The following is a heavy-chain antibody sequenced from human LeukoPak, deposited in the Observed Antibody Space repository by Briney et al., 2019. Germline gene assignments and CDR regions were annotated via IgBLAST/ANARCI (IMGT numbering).Heavy chain of an antibody. J-gene: IGHJ6*02. D-gene: IGHD5-24*01. CDR2: ISGSGGST. Sequence: GALRLSCAASGFTFSSYVMSWVRQAPGKGLEWVSAISGSGGSTYYADSVKGRFTISRDNSKNTLYLQMNSLRAEDTAVYYCAKDQGVEMATIFYYYYGMDVWGQGTTVTVSS. CDR1: GFTFSSYV. V-gene: IGHV3-23*01. CDR3: AKDQGVEMATIFYYYYGMDV.